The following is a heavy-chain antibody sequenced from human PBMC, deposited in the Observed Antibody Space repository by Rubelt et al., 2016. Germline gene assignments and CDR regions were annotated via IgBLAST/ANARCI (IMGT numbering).Heavy chain of an antibody. V-gene: IGHV3-48*04. D-gene: IGHD1-26*01. Sequence: EVQLVESGGGLVQPGGSLRLSCAASGFTFSDYAMNWVRQSPGKGLEWVAYITGGSTTKYYADSVRGRFTISRDNAKTSLYLQLNSLRAGDTAVYYCARDGRKEGVTMAYWGQGTLVTVSS. CDR2: ITGGSTTK. CDR1: GFTFSDYA. CDR3: ARDGRKEGVTMAY. J-gene: IGHJ4*02.